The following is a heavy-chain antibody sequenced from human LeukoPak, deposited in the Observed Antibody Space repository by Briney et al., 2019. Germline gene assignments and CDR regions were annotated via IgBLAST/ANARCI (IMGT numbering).Heavy chain of an antibody. CDR2: ISYDGGFT. CDR1: GFTLSDYA. Sequence: GGSLRLSCVASGFTLSDYAMGWVRQAPGKGLEWVGDISYDGGFTNSAASVRDRFTISRDNSKNTLYLHMNSLGPEDTAVYYCATESSLTTWGQGTLVTVSS. J-gene: IGHJ4*02. CDR3: ATESSLTT. V-gene: IGHV3-30*04. D-gene: IGHD4-11*01.